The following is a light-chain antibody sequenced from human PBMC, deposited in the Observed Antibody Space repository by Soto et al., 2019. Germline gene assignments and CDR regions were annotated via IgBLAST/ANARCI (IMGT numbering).Light chain of an antibody. V-gene: IGKV3-15*01. Sequence: EIVMTLSPATLSVSPGGRATLSCRASQSVSSNLAWYQQRPGQAPRLLIYAASTRATGIPARFSGIGSGTEFTLTINSLQSEDFAVYYCQQYNNWPPLTFGGGTKVEIK. CDR2: AAS. CDR3: QQYNNWPPLT. CDR1: QSVSSN. J-gene: IGKJ4*01.